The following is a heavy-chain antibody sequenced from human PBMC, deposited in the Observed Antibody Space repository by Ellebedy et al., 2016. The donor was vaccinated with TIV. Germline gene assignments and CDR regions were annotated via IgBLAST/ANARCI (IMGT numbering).Heavy chain of an antibody. D-gene: IGHD4-17*01. CDR1: GFTFSSYA. V-gene: IGHV3-23*01. CDR3: AKDRVGVTVTPAAD. J-gene: IGHJ4*02. Sequence: GGSLRLSXVASGFTFSSYAMSWVRQAPGKGPEWVSGITGNGVDPYYADSVKGRFTISRDNSRNTVYLQMRSLRDEDTAVYYCAKDRVGVTVTPAADWGRGTLVTVSA. CDR2: ITGNGVDP.